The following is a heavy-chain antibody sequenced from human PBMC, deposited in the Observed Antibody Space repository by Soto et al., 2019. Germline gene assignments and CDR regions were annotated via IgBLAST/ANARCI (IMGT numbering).Heavy chain of an antibody. CDR2: IYPSVSS. D-gene: IGHD2-2*02. Sequence: SQALSPPCSVSAVMLRRGYYLRWVRQPHGKGLEWIGSIYPSVSSYHNPSLATRLRLSIDTSKNQFTLNLTSVTAADTALYFCPREKVRLIPVEHRGRG. CDR3: PREKVRLIPVEH. CDR1: AVMLRRGYY. J-gene: IGHJ2*01. V-gene: IGHV4-38-2*02.